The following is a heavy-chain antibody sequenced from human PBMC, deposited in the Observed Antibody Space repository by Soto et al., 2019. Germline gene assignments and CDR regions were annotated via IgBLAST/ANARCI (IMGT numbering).Heavy chain of an antibody. D-gene: IGHD1-1*01. CDR3: ARDSVQLERRVDFDY. CDR1: GFTFSSYS. V-gene: IGHV3-21*01. CDR2: ISSSSSYI. Sequence: EVQLVESGGGLVKPGGSLRLSCAASGFTFSSYSMNWVRQAPGKGLEWVSSISSSSSYIYYADSVKGRFTISRDNAKNSLYLQMNRLRAEDTAVYYCARDSVQLERRVDFDYWGQGTLVTVSS. J-gene: IGHJ4*02.